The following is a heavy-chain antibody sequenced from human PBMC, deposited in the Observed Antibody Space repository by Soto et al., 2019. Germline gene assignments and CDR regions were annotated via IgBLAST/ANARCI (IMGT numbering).Heavy chain of an antibody. D-gene: IGHD3-16*01. CDR3: AREILGDY. V-gene: IGHV1-3*01. J-gene: IGHJ4*02. CDR2: ISAYNGNT. CDR1: GYTFTSYA. Sequence: ASVKVSCKASGYTFTSYAMHWVRQAPGQRLEWMGWISAYNGNTNYSRKFQGRVTMTTDTSASTAYMELRSLRSDDTAVYYCAREILGDYWGQGTLVTVSS.